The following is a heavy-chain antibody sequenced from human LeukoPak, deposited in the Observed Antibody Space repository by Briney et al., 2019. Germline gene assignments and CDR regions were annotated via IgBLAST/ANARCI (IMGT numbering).Heavy chain of an antibody. CDR3: AKAAYYYYMDV. J-gene: IGHJ6*03. CDR2: ISSDGGST. Sequence: PGGSLRLSCAASGFTFSGYSMYRVRQAPGKGLEYVSAISSDGGSTYYADSVKGRFTISRDNSKNTLYLQMGSLRGEDMAVYYCAKAAYYYYMDVWGKGTTVTASS. CDR1: GFTFSGYS. D-gene: IGHD6-25*01. V-gene: IGHV3-64*02.